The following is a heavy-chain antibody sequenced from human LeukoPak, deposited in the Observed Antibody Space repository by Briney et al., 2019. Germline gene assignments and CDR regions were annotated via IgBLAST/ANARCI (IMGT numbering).Heavy chain of an antibody. D-gene: IGHD2-8*01. CDR2: ISDSGAYT. J-gene: IGHJ4*02. CDR3: AKDTSIGKYCTNGVCSPFDY. V-gene: IGHV3-23*01. CDR1: GFTFSSYA. Sequence: PGGSLRLSCAGSGFTFSSYAMSWVRQAPGQGLEWVSAISDSGAYTSYADSVRGRFTISRDNSRNTLYLQMISLRPEDTAVYYCAKDTSIGKYCTNGVCSPFDYWGQGTLVTVSS.